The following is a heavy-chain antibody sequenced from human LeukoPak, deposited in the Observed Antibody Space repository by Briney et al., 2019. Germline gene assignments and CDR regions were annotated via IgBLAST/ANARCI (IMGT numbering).Heavy chain of an antibody. V-gene: IGHV1-46*01. CDR2: INPSGSDT. J-gene: IGHJ4*02. CDR3: ARGVPLGYCTYGVCYPPYYFDY. Sequence: ASVKVSCKATGYTFTAYYMHWVRQAPGQGLEWMGLINPSGSDTVYAQKFQGRLTITRDSSIDTAYMDLSGLSSEDTAIYYCARGVPLGYCTYGVCYPPYYFDYWGQGTLVTVSS. D-gene: IGHD2-8*01. CDR1: GYTFTAYY.